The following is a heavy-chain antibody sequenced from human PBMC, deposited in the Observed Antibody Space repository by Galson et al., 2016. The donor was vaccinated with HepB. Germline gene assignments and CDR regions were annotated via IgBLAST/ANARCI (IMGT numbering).Heavy chain of an antibody. V-gene: IGHV3-30-3*01. CDR2: ISYDGSNK. CDR1: GFTFTDYA. Sequence: SLRLSCAASGFTFTDYAIHWVRQAPGKGLEWVADISYDGSNKFYLNSAKGRFTISRDSSKNTVYLQMHSLTTEDTAIYYCARTRDFWSGHYDAFDVWGQGTMVGVPS. J-gene: IGHJ3*01. D-gene: IGHD3-3*01. CDR3: ARTRDFWSGHYDAFDV.